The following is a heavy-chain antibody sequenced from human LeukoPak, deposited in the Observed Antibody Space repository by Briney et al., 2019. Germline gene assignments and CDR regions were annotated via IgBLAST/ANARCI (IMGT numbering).Heavy chain of an antibody. CDR3: TPSIAVAGSLDY. Sequence: PGGSLRLSCAASGFTFSNVWMSWVRQAPGKGLEWVGRIKSKTDGGTTDYAAPVKGRFTISRDDSKNTLNLQMNSLKTEDTAVYYCTPSIAVAGSLDYWGQGTLVTVSS. CDR1: GFTFSNVW. D-gene: IGHD6-19*01. CDR2: IKSKTDGGTT. J-gene: IGHJ4*02. V-gene: IGHV3-15*01.